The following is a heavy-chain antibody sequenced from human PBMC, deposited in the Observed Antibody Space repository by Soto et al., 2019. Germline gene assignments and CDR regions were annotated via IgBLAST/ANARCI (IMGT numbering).Heavy chain of an antibody. V-gene: IGHV6-1*01. CDR1: GDSVSSNSAA. D-gene: IGHD3-16*01. CDR3: ARDRKGGFRMDV. CDR2: TYYRSKWYN. Sequence: SQTLSLTCAISGDSVSSNSAAWNWIRQSPSRGLEWLGRTYYRSKWYNDYAVSVKGRISINPDTSKNLFYLQLNSVTPEDTAVYYCARDRKGGFRMDVWGKGTKVTVYS. J-gene: IGHJ6*04.